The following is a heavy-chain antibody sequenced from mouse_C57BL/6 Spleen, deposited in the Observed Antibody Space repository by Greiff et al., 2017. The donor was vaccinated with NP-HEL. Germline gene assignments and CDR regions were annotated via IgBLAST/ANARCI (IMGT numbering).Heavy chain of an antibody. CDR2: IDPSDSYT. Sequence: VQLQQPGAELVMPGASVKLSCKASGYTFTSYWMHWVKQRPGQGLEWIGEIDPSDSYTNYNQKFKGKSTLTVDKSSSTAYMQLSSLTSEDSAVYYCARLDYSNYYAMDYWGQGTSVTVSS. D-gene: IGHD2-5*01. J-gene: IGHJ4*01. CDR3: ARLDYSNYYAMDY. CDR1: GYTFTSYW. V-gene: IGHV1-69*01.